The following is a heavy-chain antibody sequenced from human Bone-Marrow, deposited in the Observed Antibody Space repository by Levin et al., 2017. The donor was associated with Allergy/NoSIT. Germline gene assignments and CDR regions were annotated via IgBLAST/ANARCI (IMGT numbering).Heavy chain of an antibody. CDR3: ARDLGRGSPTCQLT. CDR2: ISSDGTNK. V-gene: IGHV3-30-3*01. CDR1: GFTFSFYA. J-gene: IGHJ4*02. D-gene: IGHD3-16*01. Sequence: PGESLKISCAASGFTFSFYAMHWVRQAPGKGLEWVAVISSDGTNKYYADSLRGRVTVSRDNSKNTVYLQMNSLRPDDTSVYYCARDLGRGSPTCQLTWGQGTLVSVS.